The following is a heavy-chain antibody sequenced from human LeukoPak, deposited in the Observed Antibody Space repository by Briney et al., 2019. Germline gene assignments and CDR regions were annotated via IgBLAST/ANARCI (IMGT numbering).Heavy chain of an antibody. V-gene: IGHV3-48*04. CDR2: INSSSSTI. J-gene: IGHJ6*02. CDR1: GFTFSTYS. D-gene: IGHD3-10*01. CDR3: ARGVKVRGVNYYGMDV. Sequence: GGSLRLSCAASGFTFSTYSMNWVRQAPGKGLEWVSYINSSSSTIFYADSVKGRFTISRDDAKNSLYLQVNSLRAEDTAVYYCARGVKVRGVNYYGMDVWGQGTTVTVSS.